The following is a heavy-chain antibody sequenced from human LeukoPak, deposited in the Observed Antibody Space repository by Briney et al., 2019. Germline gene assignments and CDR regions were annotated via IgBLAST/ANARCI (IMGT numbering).Heavy chain of an antibody. CDR1: GFTFSSYA. CDR3: ARPAVAGLRAGGYDY. CDR2: ITDSGDGT. V-gene: IGHV3-23*01. Sequence: QTGGSLRLSCTASGFTFSSYAMSWVRQAPGKGLEWVSSITDSGDGTYYADSVKGRFTISRDNAKNTLYLQMNSLRVEDTAVYYCARPAVAGLRAGGYDYWGQGTLVTVSS. D-gene: IGHD6-19*01. J-gene: IGHJ4*02.